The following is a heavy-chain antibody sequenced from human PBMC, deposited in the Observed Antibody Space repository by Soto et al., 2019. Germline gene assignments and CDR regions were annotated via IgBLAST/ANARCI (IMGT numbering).Heavy chain of an antibody. CDR2: ISAYNGNT. CDR3: ARDTGIVVVPAAIPGYGMDV. CDR1: GYTFTSYG. J-gene: IGHJ6*02. V-gene: IGHV1-18*01. D-gene: IGHD2-2*02. Sequence: ASVKVSCKASGYTFTSYGISWVRQAPGQGLEWMGWISAYNGNTNYAQKLQGRVTMTTDTSTSTAYMELRSLRSDDTAVYYCARDTGIVVVPAAIPGYGMDVWGQGTTVTVSS.